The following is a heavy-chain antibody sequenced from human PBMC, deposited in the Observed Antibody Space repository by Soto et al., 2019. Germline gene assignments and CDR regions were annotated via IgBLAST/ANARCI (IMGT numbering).Heavy chain of an antibody. Sequence: ASVKVSCKASGYTFTSYGIGWVRQAPGQGLEWMGWISAYNGDTNYAENLQSRVTMTIDTSTSTAYMELRSLRSDDTAVYYCENTMVRGTIITENWFDPWGQGTLVTISS. D-gene: IGHD3-10*01. V-gene: IGHV1-18*01. CDR2: ISAYNGDT. CDR3: ENTMVRGTIITENWFDP. CDR1: GYTFTSYG. J-gene: IGHJ5*02.